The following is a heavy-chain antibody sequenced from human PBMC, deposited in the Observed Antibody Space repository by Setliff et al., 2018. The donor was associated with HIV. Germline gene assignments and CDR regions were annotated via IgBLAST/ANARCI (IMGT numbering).Heavy chain of an antibody. J-gene: IGHJ5*02. Sequence: SETLSLTCTVSGGSISSDYWSWIRQSAGKGLEWIGHIHITGNTDYNPSLKSRVTISLDTARNQFSLELTSVTAADTAIYYCARPQTGIGGGSWFDPWGQGALVTVS. CDR1: GGSISSDY. CDR3: ARPQTGIGGGSWFDP. CDR2: IHITGNT. V-gene: IGHV4-4*07. D-gene: IGHD3-16*01.